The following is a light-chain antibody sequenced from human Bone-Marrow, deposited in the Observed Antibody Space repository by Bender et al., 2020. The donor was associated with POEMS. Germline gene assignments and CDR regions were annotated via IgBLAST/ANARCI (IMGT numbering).Light chain of an antibody. V-gene: IGLV3-19*01. CDR2: GSD. Sequence: SSELTQDPAVSVALGQTVRITCQGDSLRNFYASWYQQRPGQAPVLVFFGSDSRPPGIPDRFSGSSSGNTASLIITGAQAEDEADYYCNSRDISDNHYVFGTGTKVTV. CDR3: NSRDISDNHYV. J-gene: IGLJ1*01. CDR1: SLRNFY.